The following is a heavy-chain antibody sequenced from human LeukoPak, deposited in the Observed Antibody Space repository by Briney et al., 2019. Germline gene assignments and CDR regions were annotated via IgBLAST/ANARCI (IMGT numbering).Heavy chain of an antibody. J-gene: IGHJ3*02. CDR2: IYYSGST. CDR3: ARGTHDDAFDI. Sequence: PSETLSLTCTVSGGSISSYYWSWIRQPPGKGLEWIGYIYYSGSTNYNPSLKSRVTISVDTSKNQFSLKLSSVTAADTAVYYCARGTHDDAFDIWGQGTMVTVSS. CDR1: GGSISSYY. V-gene: IGHV4-59*01.